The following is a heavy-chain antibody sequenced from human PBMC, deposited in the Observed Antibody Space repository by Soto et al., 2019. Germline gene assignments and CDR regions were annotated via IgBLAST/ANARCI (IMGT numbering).Heavy chain of an antibody. D-gene: IGHD7-27*01. CDR1: GDSISNLDYF. V-gene: IGHV4-30-4*01. CDR2: IYKSATT. J-gene: IGHJ5*01. CDR3: ARGRYCLTGRCFPNWFDS. Sequence: QVQLLESGPGLVKPSQTLCLTCSVSGDSISNLDYFWAWIRQPPGQALEYIGYIYKSATTYYNPSFESRVAISVDTSKSQFSLNVTSVTPADTAVYFCARGRYCLTGRCFPNWFDSWGQGALVTVSS.